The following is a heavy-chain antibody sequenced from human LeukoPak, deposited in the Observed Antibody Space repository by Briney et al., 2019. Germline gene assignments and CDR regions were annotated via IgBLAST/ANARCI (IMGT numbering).Heavy chain of an antibody. D-gene: IGHD6-13*01. V-gene: IGHV3-7*03. Sequence: GGSLRLSCAASGFTFSSYWMSWVRQAPGKGLEWVANIKQDGSEKYYVDSVKGRFTISRDNAKNSLYLQMNSLRVEDTALYYCVKGVGGSWHLAYDYWGQGTLVTVSS. J-gene: IGHJ4*02. CDR1: GFTFSSYW. CDR3: VKGVGGSWHLAYDY. CDR2: IKQDGSEK.